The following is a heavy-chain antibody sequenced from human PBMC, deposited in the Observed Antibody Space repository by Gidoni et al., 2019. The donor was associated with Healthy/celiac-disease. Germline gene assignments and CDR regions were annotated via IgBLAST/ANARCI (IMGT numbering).Heavy chain of an antibody. J-gene: IGHJ4*02. CDR2: ISGSGGST. V-gene: IGHV3-23*01. CDR3: AKDPRITMIPLD. Sequence: EVQLLESGGGLVQPGGSLRLSCAASGFPFSSYAMSWVRQAPGKGLEWVSAISGSGGSTYYADSVKGRFTISRDNSKNTLYLQMNSLRAEDTAVYYCAKDPRITMIPLDWGQGTLVTVSS. CDR1: GFPFSSYA. D-gene: IGHD3-22*01.